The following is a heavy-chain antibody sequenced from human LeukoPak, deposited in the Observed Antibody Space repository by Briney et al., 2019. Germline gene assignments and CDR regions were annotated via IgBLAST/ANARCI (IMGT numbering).Heavy chain of an antibody. J-gene: IGHJ5*02. CDR1: GGSISSYY. Sequence: SETLSLTCTVSGGSISSYYWSWIRQPPGKGLEWIGYIYYSGSTNYNPSLKSRVTISVDTSKNQFSLKLSSVTAADTAVYYCARDLRYYDSSAEWWFDPWGQGTLVTVSS. V-gene: IGHV4-59*01. CDR2: IYYSGST. CDR3: ARDLRYYDSSAEWWFDP. D-gene: IGHD3-22*01.